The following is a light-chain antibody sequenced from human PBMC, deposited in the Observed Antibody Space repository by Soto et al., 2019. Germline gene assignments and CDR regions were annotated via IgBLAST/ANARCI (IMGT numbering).Light chain of an antibody. CDR3: CYYAGGNTWV. CDR2: DVS. V-gene: IGLV2-11*01. Sequence: QSVLTQPRSVSGAPGQSVTISCTGTSSDVGRYDDVSWYQSHPDNAPRLVIYDVSKRPSGVPDRFSGSKSGNTASLTISGVQADREADYYCCYYAGGNTWVFGGGTKVTVL. J-gene: IGLJ3*02. CDR1: SSDVGRYDD.